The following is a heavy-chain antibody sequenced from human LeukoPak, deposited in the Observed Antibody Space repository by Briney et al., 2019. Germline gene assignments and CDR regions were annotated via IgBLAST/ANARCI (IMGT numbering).Heavy chain of an antibody. J-gene: IGHJ4*02. Sequence: ASVKVSCKASGYTFTSYGISWVRQAPGQGLEWMGWISTYTGNTNYAQKLQGRVIMTTDTSTSTAYMELRSLRSDDMAVYYCATGGYYYGSGSYGFDYWGQGTLVTVSS. CDR3: ATGGYYYGSGSYGFDY. V-gene: IGHV1-18*03. CDR2: ISTYTGNT. CDR1: GYTFTSYG. D-gene: IGHD3-10*01.